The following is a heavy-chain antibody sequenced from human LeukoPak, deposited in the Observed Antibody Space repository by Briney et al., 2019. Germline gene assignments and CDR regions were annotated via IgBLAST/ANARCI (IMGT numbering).Heavy chain of an antibody. CDR3: ARDWARGIAKDY. CDR2: IYSGGST. D-gene: IGHD2-21*01. Sequence: GGSLRLSCAASGFTFSSYSMNWVRQAPGKGLEWVSVIYSGGSTYYADSVKGRFTISRDNSKNTLYLQMNSLRAEDTAVYYCARDWARGIAKDYWGQGTLVTVSS. V-gene: IGHV3-66*01. J-gene: IGHJ4*02. CDR1: GFTFSSYS.